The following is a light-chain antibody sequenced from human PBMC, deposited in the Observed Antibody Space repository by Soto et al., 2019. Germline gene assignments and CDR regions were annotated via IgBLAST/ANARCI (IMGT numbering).Light chain of an antibody. V-gene: IGLV2-14*01. J-gene: IGLJ1*01. CDR2: GVT. CDR3: SSYTNTNTYV. Sequence: QSALTQPASVSGSPGQSITISCTGTSSDVGGYDFVSWYQHHPGKAPKLIIYGVTHRPSGVSNRFSGSKSGTTASLTISGLQAEDEADYYCSSYTNTNTYVFGTGTKLNVL. CDR1: SSDVGGYDF.